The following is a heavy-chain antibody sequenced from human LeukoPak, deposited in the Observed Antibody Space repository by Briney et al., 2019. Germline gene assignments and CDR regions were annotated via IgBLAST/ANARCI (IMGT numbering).Heavy chain of an antibody. CDR3: ARDHEARDDY. V-gene: IGHV6-1*01. CDR1: GDSVPSNSAA. Sequence: SQTLSLTCAISGDSVPSNSAAWNWIRQSPARGLEWLGRTYYRSKWYNDDAVSVKSRITINPDPSKNQSSLQLNSVTPADTAVYYCARDHEARDDYWGQGTLVTVSS. CDR2: TYYRSKWYN. J-gene: IGHJ4*02.